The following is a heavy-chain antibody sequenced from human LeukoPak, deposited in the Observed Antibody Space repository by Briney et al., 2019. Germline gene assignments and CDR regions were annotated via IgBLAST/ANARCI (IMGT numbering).Heavy chain of an antibody. CDR3: ARFYYDRSGYYYFDY. D-gene: IGHD3-22*01. Sequence: SETLSLTCAVSGDSISSSNWWSWIRQPPGKGLEWIGEIYHSGSTTYNPSLESRVTISVDKSKNQFSLMLNSVTAADAAVYYCARFYYDRSGYYYFDYWGQGSLVTVSS. CDR1: GDSISSSNW. CDR2: IYHSGST. V-gene: IGHV4-4*02. J-gene: IGHJ4*02.